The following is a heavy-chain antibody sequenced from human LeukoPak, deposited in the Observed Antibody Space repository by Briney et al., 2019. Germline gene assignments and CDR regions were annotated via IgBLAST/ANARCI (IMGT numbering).Heavy chain of an antibody. V-gene: IGHV3-33*06. D-gene: IGHD6-13*01. J-gene: IGHJ4*02. CDR1: GFTFSSHG. CDR2: IWYDGSNK. CDR3: AKEAISSWYDY. Sequence: PGGSLRLSCAASGFTFSSHGMHWVRQAPGKGLEWVAVIWYDGSNKYYADSVKGRFTISRDNSKNTLYLQMNSLRAEDTAVYYCAKEAISSWYDYWGQGTLVTVSS.